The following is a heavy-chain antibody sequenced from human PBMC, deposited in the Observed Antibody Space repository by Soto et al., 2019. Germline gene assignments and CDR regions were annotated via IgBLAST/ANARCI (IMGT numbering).Heavy chain of an antibody. Sequence: EVQLVESGGGLVKPGGSLRLSCAASGFTFSSYTMNWVRQAPGKGLEWISSISSRSTYIYYADSVKGRFTISRDNAKNSVYLQMNSQRSEDTAVYYCARDTTPHMAAYYYSYAMDVWGQGPTVTVSS. CDR3: ARDTTPHMAAYYYSYAMDV. CDR2: ISSRSTYI. D-gene: IGHD1-1*01. CDR1: GFTFSSYT. V-gene: IGHV3-21*02. J-gene: IGHJ6*02.